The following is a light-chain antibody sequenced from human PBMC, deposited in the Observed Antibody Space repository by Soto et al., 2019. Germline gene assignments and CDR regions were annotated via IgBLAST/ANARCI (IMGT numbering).Light chain of an antibody. V-gene: IGKV3-15*01. CDR2: GAS. CDR3: QQYSNWPRT. Sequence: EMVMTQSPATLSVSPGERATLSCRASQSVSSNLAWYQQKPGQAPRLLIYGASTRATDIPARFSGSGSGTEFTLTISSLQSEDFAVYYCQQYSNWPRTFAQGTKLEIK. CDR1: QSVSSN. J-gene: IGKJ2*01.